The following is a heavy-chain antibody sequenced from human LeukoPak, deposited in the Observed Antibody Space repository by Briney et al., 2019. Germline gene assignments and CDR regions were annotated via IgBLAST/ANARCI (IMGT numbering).Heavy chain of an antibody. CDR2: IYYGGST. Sequence: SETLPLTCTVSGGSISSYYWSWIRQPPGKGLEWIGYIYYGGSTNYNPSLKSRVTISVDTSKNQFSLKLSSVTAADTAVYYCARDEGRWFDPWGQGTLVTVSS. D-gene: IGHD3-10*01. J-gene: IGHJ5*02. V-gene: IGHV4-59*01. CDR3: ARDEGRWFDP. CDR1: GGSISSYY.